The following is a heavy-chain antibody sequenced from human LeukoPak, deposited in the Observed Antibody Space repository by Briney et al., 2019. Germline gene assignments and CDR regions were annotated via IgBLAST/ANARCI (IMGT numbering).Heavy chain of an antibody. CDR1: GGTFGSYG. CDR2: TIPIRGMT. D-gene: IGHD3-16*01. CDR3: ARGPYDGTFYFDS. J-gene: IGHJ4*02. V-gene: IGHV1-69*04. Sequence: SVKASCKISGGTFGSYGISWVRQAPGQGLEWMGRTIPIRGMTNYAQKFQGRVTITADTSTSTAYMELSSLTSEDTAVYFCARGPYDGTFYFDSWGQGTLVIVSS.